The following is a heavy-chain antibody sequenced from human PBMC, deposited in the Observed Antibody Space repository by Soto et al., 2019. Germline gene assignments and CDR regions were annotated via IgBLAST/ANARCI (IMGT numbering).Heavy chain of an antibody. V-gene: IGHV4-59*01. D-gene: IGHD1-7*01. CDR3: ARNYGHACDS. Sequence: QVQLQESGPGLVKPSETLSLTCTVSGGSISSYYWSWIRPPPGKGLEWIGYIYYSGSTNYNPSLESGGDRSVDTSKNQFSLKLSAVTAADAAGYYCARNYGHACDSWGQGTMVTVSS. CDR1: GGSISSYY. CDR2: IYYSGST. J-gene: IGHJ3*02.